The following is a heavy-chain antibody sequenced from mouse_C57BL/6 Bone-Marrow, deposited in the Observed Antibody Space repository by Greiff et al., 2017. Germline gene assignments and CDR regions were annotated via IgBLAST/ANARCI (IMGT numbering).Heavy chain of an antibody. Sequence: QVQLQQPGAELVRPGSSVKLSCKASGYTFTSYWMDWVKQRPGQGLEWIGNIYPSDSETHYNHKFKDKATLTVDKSSSTAYMQLSSLTSEDSAVYYCARRSAYYSNYDAMDYWGQGTSVTVSS. D-gene: IGHD2-5*01. CDR2: IYPSDSET. CDR1: GYTFTSYW. CDR3: ARRSAYYSNYDAMDY. V-gene: IGHV1-61*01. J-gene: IGHJ4*01.